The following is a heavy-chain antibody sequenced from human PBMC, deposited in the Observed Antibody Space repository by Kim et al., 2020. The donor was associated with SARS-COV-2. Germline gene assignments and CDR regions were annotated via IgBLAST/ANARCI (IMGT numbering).Heavy chain of an antibody. D-gene: IGHD2-21*01. CDR1: GFTFSSYA. CDR2: ISGSGGST. J-gene: IGHJ4*02. CDR3: AKAYLLGLGPGGD. Sequence: GGSLTLSCAASGFTFSSYAMSWVRQAPGKGLEWVSAISGSGGSTYYADSVKGRFTISRDNSKNTLYLQMNSLRAEDTAVYYCAKAYLLGLGPGGDWGQGTLVTVSS. V-gene: IGHV3-23*01.